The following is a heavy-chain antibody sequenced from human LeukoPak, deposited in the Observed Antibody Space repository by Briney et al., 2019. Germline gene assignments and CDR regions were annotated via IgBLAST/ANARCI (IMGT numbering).Heavy chain of an antibody. V-gene: IGHV4-34*01. CDR1: GGSFSGYY. CDR3: ASTEYAFDY. Sequence: SETLSLTCAVYGGSFSGYYWSWIRQPPGKGLEWIGEINHSGSTNYNPSLKSRVTISVDTSKNQFSLKLSSVTAADTAVYYCASTEYAFDYWGQGTLVTVSS. CDR2: INHSGST. D-gene: IGHD4-11*01. J-gene: IGHJ4*02.